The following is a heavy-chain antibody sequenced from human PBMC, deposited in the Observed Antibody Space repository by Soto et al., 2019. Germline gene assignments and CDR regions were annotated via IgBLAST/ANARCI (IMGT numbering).Heavy chain of an antibody. Sequence: EVQLLESGGGLVQPGGSLRLSCAASGFTFSSYAMTWVRQAPGKGLEWVSATSGSGGSTYYADSVKGQFTISRDNSKNPLYLQMNSLRAEDTAVYYCAKGLYSGSYFDYWGQGTLVTVSS. V-gene: IGHV3-23*01. J-gene: IGHJ4*02. CDR1: GFTFSSYA. CDR2: TSGSGGST. CDR3: AKGLYSGSYFDY. D-gene: IGHD1-26*01.